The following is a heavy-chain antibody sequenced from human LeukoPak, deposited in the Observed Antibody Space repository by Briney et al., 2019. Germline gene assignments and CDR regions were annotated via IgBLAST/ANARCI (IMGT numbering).Heavy chain of an antibody. V-gene: IGHV1-2*02. J-gene: IGHJ4*02. CDR3: ARGAHYHDSSGGYDY. CDR2: INPNSGAT. CDR1: GYTFTGYY. D-gene: IGHD3-10*01. Sequence: GASVKVSCKASGYTFTGYYMHWVRQAPGQGLEWMGWINPNSGATNYAQKFQGRVTMTRDTTISTAYMELSRLRSDDTAIYYCARGAHYHDSSGGYDYWGQGTLVTVSS.